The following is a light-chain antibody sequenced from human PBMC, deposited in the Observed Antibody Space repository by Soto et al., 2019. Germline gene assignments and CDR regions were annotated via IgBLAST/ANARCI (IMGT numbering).Light chain of an antibody. Sequence: EIVLTQSPGTLSLSPGERATLSCRASHSVSSSYLAWYQQKPGQAPRLLIYGASSRATGIPDRFSGSGSWKDFTLTISRLEPEDFAVYYCQQYGSSPWTFGQGTKVEIK. J-gene: IGKJ1*01. CDR2: GAS. CDR3: QQYGSSPWT. CDR1: HSVSSSY. V-gene: IGKV3-20*01.